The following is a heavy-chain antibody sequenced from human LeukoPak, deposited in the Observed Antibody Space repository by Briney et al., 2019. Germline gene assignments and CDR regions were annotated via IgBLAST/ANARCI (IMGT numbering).Heavy chain of an antibody. J-gene: IGHJ4*02. CDR1: GITFSNYA. V-gene: IGHV3-23*01. D-gene: IGHD5-24*01. CDR2: ISGSAHKI. CDR3: TRVGYIDEGIDY. Sequence: GGSLRLSCVASGITFSNYAVSWVRQAPEKGLDWVSVISGSAHKIRYADSVKGRFTISRDNSENIVYLQMNNLRAEDTAVYYCTRVGYIDEGIDYWGQGTLVTVSS.